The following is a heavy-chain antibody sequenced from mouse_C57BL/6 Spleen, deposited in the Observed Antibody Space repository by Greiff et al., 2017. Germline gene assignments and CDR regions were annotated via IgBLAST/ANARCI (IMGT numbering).Heavy chain of an antibody. CDR3: ARGRGLLPPDD. D-gene: IGHD2-3*01. Sequence: QVQLQQSGAELVMPGASVKLSCKASGYTFTSYWMHWVKQRPGQGLEWIGEIDPSDSYTNYNQKFKGKSTLTVDKSSSTAYMQLSRLTSEDSAVYYCARGRGLLPPDDWGQGTTLTVSS. V-gene: IGHV1-69*01. CDR1: GYTFTSYW. J-gene: IGHJ2*01. CDR2: IDPSDSYT.